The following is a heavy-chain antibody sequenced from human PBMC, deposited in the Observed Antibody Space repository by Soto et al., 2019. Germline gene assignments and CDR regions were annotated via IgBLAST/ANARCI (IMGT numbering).Heavy chain of an antibody. CDR1: GFTFSSYG. J-gene: IGHJ6*02. V-gene: IGHV3-30*18. CDR3: AKEHLAGTTWYYYYYYGMDV. CDR2: ISYDGSNK. Sequence: GGSLRLSCAASGFTFSSYGMHWVRQAPGKGLEWVAVISYDGSNKYYADSVKGRFTISRDNSKNTLYLQMNSLRAEDTAVYYCAKEHLAGTTWYYYYYYGMDVWGQGTTVTVSS. D-gene: IGHD1-1*01.